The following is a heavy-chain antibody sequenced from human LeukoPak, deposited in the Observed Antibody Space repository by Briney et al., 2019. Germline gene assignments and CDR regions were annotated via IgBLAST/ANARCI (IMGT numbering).Heavy chain of an antibody. Sequence: SVKVSCKASGGTFSSYAISWVRQAPGQGLEWMGGIIPIFGTANYAQKFQGRVTITADESTSTAYMELSSLRSEDTAVYYCERVVVPAAVNWGQGTLVTVSS. J-gene: IGHJ4*02. CDR3: ERVVVPAAVN. D-gene: IGHD2-2*01. CDR1: GGTFSSYA. V-gene: IGHV1-69*13. CDR2: IIPIFGTA.